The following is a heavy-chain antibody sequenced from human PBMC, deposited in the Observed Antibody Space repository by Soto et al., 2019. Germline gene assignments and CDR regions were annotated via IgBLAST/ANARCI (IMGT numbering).Heavy chain of an antibody. CDR2: INHSGST. Sequence: QVQLQQWGAGLLKPSETLSLTCAVYGGSFSGYYWSWIRQPPGKGLEWIGEINHSGSTNYNPSLKIRVTLSVDTSKNHFSLKLSSVTAADTAVYYCARGRDTMVRGVIQLPFYWGQGTLVTVSS. V-gene: IGHV4-34*01. D-gene: IGHD3-10*01. CDR1: GGSFSGYY. CDR3: ARGRDTMVRGVIQLPFY. J-gene: IGHJ4*02.